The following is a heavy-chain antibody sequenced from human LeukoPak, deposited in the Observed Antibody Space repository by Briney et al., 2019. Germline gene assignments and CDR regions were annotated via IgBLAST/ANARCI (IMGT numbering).Heavy chain of an antibody. CDR1: GGSISSYY. D-gene: IGHD4-17*01. CDR3: ARAPPTYGDYAFDI. J-gene: IGHJ3*02. V-gene: IGHV4-4*07. Sequence: PSETLSLTCTVSGGSISSYYWGWIRQPAGKGLQWIGRIYTSGSTNYNPSLKSRVTMSVDTSKNQFSLKLSSVTAADTAVYYCARAPPTYGDYAFDIWGQGTVFTVSS. CDR2: IYTSGST.